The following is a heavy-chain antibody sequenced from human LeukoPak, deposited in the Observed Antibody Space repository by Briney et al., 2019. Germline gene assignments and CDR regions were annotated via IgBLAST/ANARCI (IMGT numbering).Heavy chain of an antibody. Sequence: GGSLRLSCAASGFTFSGYWMHWVRQAPGKGLVWVSRINSDGSSTSYADSVKGRFTISRDNAKNTLYLQMNSLRAEDTAVYYCARAPDVDTAMVFDPWGQGTLVTVSS. CDR3: ARAPDVDTAMVFDP. J-gene: IGHJ5*02. CDR1: GFTFSGYW. V-gene: IGHV3-74*01. CDR2: INSDGSST. D-gene: IGHD5-18*01.